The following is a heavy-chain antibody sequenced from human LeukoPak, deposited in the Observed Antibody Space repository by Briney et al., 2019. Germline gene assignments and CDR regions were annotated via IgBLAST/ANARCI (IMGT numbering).Heavy chain of an antibody. CDR3: ARVGYTSYYYYGMDV. V-gene: IGHV3-64*01. CDR1: GFTFSSYA. D-gene: IGHD6-13*01. CDR2: ISSNGGST. Sequence: GGSLRLSCAASGFTFSSYAMHWVRQAPGKGLEYVSAISSNGGSTYYANSVKGRFTISRDNSKNTLYLQMGSLRAEDMAVYYCARVGYTSYYYYGMDVWGQGSTVTVSS. J-gene: IGHJ6*02.